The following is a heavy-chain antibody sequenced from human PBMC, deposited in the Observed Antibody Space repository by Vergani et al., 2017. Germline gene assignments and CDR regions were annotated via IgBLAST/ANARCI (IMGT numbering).Heavy chain of an antibody. J-gene: IGHJ4*02. V-gene: IGHV4-39*01. CDR1: GGSISSSSYY. CDR2: IYYSGST. CDR3: ARSQWLVQEAYFDY. Sequence: QLQLQESGPGLVKPSETLSLTCTVSGGSISSSSYYWGWIRQPPGKGLEWIGSIYYSGSTYYNPSLKSRVTISVDTSKNQFSLKLSSVTAADTAVYYCARSQWLVQEAYFDYWGQGTLVTVSS. D-gene: IGHD6-19*01.